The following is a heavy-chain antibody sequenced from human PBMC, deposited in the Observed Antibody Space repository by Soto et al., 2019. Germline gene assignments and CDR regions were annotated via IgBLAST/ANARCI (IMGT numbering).Heavy chain of an antibody. V-gene: IGHV3-48*01. D-gene: IGHD3-9*01. CDR1: GFTFSSYS. CDR2: ISSSSSTI. Sequence: GGSLRLSCAASGFTFSSYSMNWVRQAPGKGLEWVSYISSSSSTIYYADSVKGRFTISRDNAKNSLYLQMNSLRAEDTAVYYCAKPLYYDILTGYSYWGQGTLVTVSS. J-gene: IGHJ4*02. CDR3: AKPLYYDILTGYSY.